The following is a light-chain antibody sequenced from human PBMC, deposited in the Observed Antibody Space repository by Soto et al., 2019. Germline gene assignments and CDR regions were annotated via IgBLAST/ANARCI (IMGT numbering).Light chain of an antibody. V-gene: IGLV6-57*01. CDR3: QSYDSSIVV. Sequence: NFMLTQPHSVSDSPGKTVTISCTRSSGSIASNYVQWYQQRPGSSTTTVIYEDNQRPSGVPDRFSGSIDSSSNSASLTISGLKTEDEADYYCQSYDSSIVVFGGGTKLTVL. CDR1: SGSIASNY. J-gene: IGLJ2*01. CDR2: EDN.